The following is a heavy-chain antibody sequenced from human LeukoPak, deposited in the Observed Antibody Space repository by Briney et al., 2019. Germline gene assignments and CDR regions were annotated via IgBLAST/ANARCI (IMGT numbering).Heavy chain of an antibody. CDR1: GFTFRSYA. J-gene: IGHJ4*02. CDR3: AKDQYYDFWSGYPPGY. CDR2: IRGRGGST. V-gene: IGHV3-23*01. D-gene: IGHD3-3*01. Sequence: PGGSLRLSCAASGFTFRSYAMRWVRQAPGKGVEGVSGIRGRGGSTYYADSVKGRFTISRDTSKNTLYLQMNSLRAEDTAVYYCAKDQYYDFWSGYPPGYWGQGTLVTVSS.